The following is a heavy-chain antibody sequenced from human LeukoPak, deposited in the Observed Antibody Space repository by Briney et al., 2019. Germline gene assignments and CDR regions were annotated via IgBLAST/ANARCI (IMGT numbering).Heavy chain of an antibody. D-gene: IGHD2/OR15-2a*01. CDR1: GYTLTELS. CDR2: FDPEDGET. J-gene: IGHJ5*02. Sequence: GASVKVSCKVSGYTLTELSMHWVRQAPGKGLEWMGGFDPEDGETIYARKFQGRVTMTEDTSTDTAYMELSSLRSEDTAVYYCATFDNSFNWFDPWGQGTLVTVSS. CDR3: ATFDNSFNWFDP. V-gene: IGHV1-24*01.